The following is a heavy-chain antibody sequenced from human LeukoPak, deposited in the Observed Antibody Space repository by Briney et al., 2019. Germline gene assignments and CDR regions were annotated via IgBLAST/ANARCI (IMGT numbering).Heavy chain of an antibody. CDR1: GFTFSDYY. CDR3: IKSAYYAGSGRYYDY. D-gene: IGHD3-22*01. V-gene: IGHV3-11*04. CDR2: ISSSGSTI. J-gene: IGHJ4*02. Sequence: GGSLRLSCAASGFTFSDYYMSWIRQAPGKGLEWVSYISSSGSTIYYADSVKGRFTISRDNAKNTLYLQMNSLRVEDTAVYYCIKSAYYAGSGRYYDYWGQGTLVTVSS.